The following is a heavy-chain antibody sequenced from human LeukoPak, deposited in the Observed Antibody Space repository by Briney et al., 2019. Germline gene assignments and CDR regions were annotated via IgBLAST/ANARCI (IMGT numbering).Heavy chain of an antibody. CDR3: AKGVGTSYHYHMDV. V-gene: IGHV3-9*03. CDR1: GFTFDEYA. CDR2: ISWNSYDI. Sequence: PGRSLRLSCAASGFTFDEYAMHWVRQPLGKGLEWVSGISWNSYDIGYADSVKGRFTISRDNAKNSLYLQMNSLRAEDMALYYCAKGVGTSYHYHMDVWGKGTTVIVSS. D-gene: IGHD1-26*01. J-gene: IGHJ6*03.